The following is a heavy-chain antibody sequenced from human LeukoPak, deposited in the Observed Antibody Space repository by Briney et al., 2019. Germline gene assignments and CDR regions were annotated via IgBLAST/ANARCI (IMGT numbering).Heavy chain of an antibody. D-gene: IGHD3-10*01. J-gene: IGHJ5*01. CDR1: GFTFSSYS. CDR3: ARDRVVSGRFGEVAS. V-gene: IGHV3-21*01. Sequence: GSLRLSCAASGFTFSSYSMNWVRQAPGKGLEWVSFISSSSTYIYYADSVKGRFTISRDDAKNSLYLRMSSLRADDTAVYYCARDRVVSGRFGEVASWGQGTLVTVSS. CDR2: ISSSSTYI.